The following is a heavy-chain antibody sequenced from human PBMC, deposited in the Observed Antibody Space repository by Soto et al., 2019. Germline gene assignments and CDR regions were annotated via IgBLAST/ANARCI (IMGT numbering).Heavy chain of an antibody. CDR1: GGSISSGGYS. D-gene: IGHD1-1*01. Sequence: QLQLQESGSGLVRPSQTLSLPCAVSGGSISSGGYSWNWIRQPPGKGLEWIGYIYHSGSTLYNPSLQSRVTISVDKSKNQFSLKLTTVTAADTAVYYCARDQLEGNWFDPWGQGTLVTVSS. CDR3: ARDQLEGNWFDP. CDR2: IYHSGST. V-gene: IGHV4-30-2*01. J-gene: IGHJ5*02.